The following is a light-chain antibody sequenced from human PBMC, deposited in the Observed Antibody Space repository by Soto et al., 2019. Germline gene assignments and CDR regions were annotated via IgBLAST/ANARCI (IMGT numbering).Light chain of an antibody. V-gene: IGLV2-14*01. CDR2: AVR. CDR1: SSDVGGYDY. Sequence: QSALTQPASVSGSPGQSITISCTGTSSDVGGYDYVSWYQLHPGTAPKLMVFAVRKRPSGVSYRFSGSKSGNTASLTISGLQAEDEADYFCSSYSISTAYLFGTGTKLTFL. CDR3: SSYSISTAYL. J-gene: IGLJ1*01.